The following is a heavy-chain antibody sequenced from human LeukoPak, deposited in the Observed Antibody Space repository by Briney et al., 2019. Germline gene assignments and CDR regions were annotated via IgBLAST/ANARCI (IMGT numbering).Heavy chain of an antibody. CDR3: ARVRGGTRVDY. CDR1: GGSISSGGYY. D-gene: IGHD3-16*01. J-gene: IGHJ4*02. V-gene: IGHV4-31*03. CDR2: IYYSGST. Sequence: PSETLSLTCTVSGGSISSGGYYWSWIRQHPGKGLEWIGYIYYSGSTYYNPSLESRVTISVDTSKNQFSLKLSSVTAADTAVYYCARVRGGTRVDYWGQGTLVTVSS.